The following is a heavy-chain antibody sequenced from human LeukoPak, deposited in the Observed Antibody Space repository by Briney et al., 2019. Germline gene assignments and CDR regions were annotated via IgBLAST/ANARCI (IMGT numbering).Heavy chain of an antibody. J-gene: IGHJ2*01. V-gene: IGHV4-34*01. CDR3: ARGYYPPRWYFDL. D-gene: IGHD3-10*01. CDR1: GGSFSSYS. Sequence: SETLSLTCALYGGSFSSYSWSWTWIRQTPEKGLEWIGEIIEEGNANYNPSLKSRVTIDLDTSKNQFSLKLTSMTAADTAMYYCARGYYPPRWYFDLWGRGTLVTVSS. CDR2: IIEEGNA.